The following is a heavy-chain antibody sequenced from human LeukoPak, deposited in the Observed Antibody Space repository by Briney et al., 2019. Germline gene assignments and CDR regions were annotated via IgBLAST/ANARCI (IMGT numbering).Heavy chain of an antibody. CDR1: GFTFSSYS. CDR2: ISSSSSNI. J-gene: IGHJ4*02. CDR3: ARGGRSSTSCYVY. V-gene: IGHV3-21*01. Sequence: GGSLRLSCAASGFTFSSYSMNWVRQAPGKGLEWVSSISSSSSNIYYADSVKGRFTISRDNAKNSLYLQMNSLRAEDTAVYYCARGGRSSTSCYVYWGQGTLVTVSS. D-gene: IGHD2-2*01.